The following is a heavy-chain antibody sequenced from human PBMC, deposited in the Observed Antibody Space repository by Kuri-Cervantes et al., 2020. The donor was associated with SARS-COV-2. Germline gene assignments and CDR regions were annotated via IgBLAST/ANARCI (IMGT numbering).Heavy chain of an antibody. CDR3: ARGVKGFWSDTAGYYYYGMDV. CDR2: IYYSGST. Sequence: SQTLSLTCAVSGYSISSGGYYWSWIRQHPGKGLEWIGYIYYSGSTYYNPSLKSRVTISVDTSKNQFSLKLSSVTAADTAVYYCARGVKGFWSDTAGYYYYGMDVWGQGTTVTVSS. V-gene: IGHV4-31*02. D-gene: IGHD3-3*01. CDR1: GYSISSGGYY. J-gene: IGHJ6*02.